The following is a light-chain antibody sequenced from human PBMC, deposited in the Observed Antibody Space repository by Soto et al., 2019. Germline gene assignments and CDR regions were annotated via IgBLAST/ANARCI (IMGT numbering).Light chain of an antibody. CDR2: GAS. J-gene: IGKJ4*01. Sequence: EKVMTQSPAALSVSPGERATLSCRASQSVNSNLAWYQRKPGQATRLLLYGASTRATGIPARFTGSASGTEFSRTISSLQSEDSAVYYCQQYNDWPLTFGGGTKVEIK. CDR3: QQYNDWPLT. V-gene: IGKV3-15*01. CDR1: QSVNSN.